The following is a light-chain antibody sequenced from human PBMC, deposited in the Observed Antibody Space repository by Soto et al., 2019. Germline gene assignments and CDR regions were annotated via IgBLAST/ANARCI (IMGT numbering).Light chain of an antibody. CDR1: SSDVGGFNY. CDR3: SSYTSSSTS. J-gene: IGLJ1*01. V-gene: IGLV2-14*01. Sequence: QSALTQPASVSGSPGQSITISCTGTSSDVGGFNYVSWYRQHPGKAPKVMIYDGSKRPSGVSNRFSGSKSGNTASLTNSGLQAEDEADYYCSSYTSSSTSFGTGTKVTVL. CDR2: DGS.